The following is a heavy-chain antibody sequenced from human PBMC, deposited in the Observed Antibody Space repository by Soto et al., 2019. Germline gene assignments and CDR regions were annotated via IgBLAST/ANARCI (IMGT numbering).Heavy chain of an antibody. CDR1: GFTFSSYS. V-gene: IGHV3-48*01. J-gene: IGHJ1*01. CDR3: ARDLGSSWYPEYFQH. D-gene: IGHD6-13*01. CDR2: ISSSSGTI. Sequence: GGSLRLSCAASGFTFSSYSMNWVRKAPGKGLEWVSYISSSSGTIYYADSVKGRFTISRDNAKNSLYLQMNSLRAEDTAVYYCARDLGSSWYPEYFQHWGQGTLVTVS.